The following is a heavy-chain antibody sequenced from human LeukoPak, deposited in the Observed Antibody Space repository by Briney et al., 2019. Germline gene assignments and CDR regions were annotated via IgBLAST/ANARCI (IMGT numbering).Heavy chain of an antibody. CDR3: ATGITMVAPL. Sequence: GGSLRLSCAASGFTFTSYAMSWVRQAPGKGLEWVSSISGSGGNTYYADSVKGRFTISRDNSKSTLNLQMNSLRAEDTAIYYCATGITMVAPLWGQGTMVTVSS. CDR2: ISGSGGNT. D-gene: IGHD3-10*01. J-gene: IGHJ3*01. CDR1: GFTFTSYA. V-gene: IGHV3-23*01.